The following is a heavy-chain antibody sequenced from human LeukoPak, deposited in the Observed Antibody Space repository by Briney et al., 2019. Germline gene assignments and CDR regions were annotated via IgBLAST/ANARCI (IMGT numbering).Heavy chain of an antibody. CDR2: ISGSGGST. D-gene: IGHD3-10*02. CDR1: GFTFSSYG. J-gene: IGHJ6*04. CDR3: AELGITMIGGV. V-gene: IGHV3-23*01. Sequence: GGTLRLSCAASGFTFSSYGMSWVRQAPGKGLEWVSTISGSGGSTYYADSVKGRFTISRDNAKNSLYLQMNSLRAEDTAVYYCAELGITMIGGVWGKGTTVTISS.